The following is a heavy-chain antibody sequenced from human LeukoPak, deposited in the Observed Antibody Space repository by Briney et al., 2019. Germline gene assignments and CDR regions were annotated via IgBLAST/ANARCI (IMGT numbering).Heavy chain of an antibody. D-gene: IGHD5-18*01. CDR3: ASSVDTAMVGDY. CDR2: IYTSGIS. CDR1: GGSISSYY. J-gene: IGHJ4*02. V-gene: IGHV4-4*07. Sequence: SETLSPTCTVSGGSISSYYGNWIRQPAGKGLEWIGHIYTSGISNYNPALKSRVSMSVDTSKNQFSLKLRSVTAADTGVYYCASSVDTAMVGDYWGQGTLVTVSS.